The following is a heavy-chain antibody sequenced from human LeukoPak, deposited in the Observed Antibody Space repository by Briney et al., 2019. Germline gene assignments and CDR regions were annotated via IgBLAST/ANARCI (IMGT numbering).Heavy chain of an antibody. CDR2: INPNNGDT. CDR3: ARAPFMVRGVSYYFDY. Sequence: ASVKVSCKASGYTFTVHYIHWVRQAPAQGLEWMGWINPNNGDTNYAQKFQGRVTMTRDTSITTAYMELNRLTSDDTAVYYCARAPFMVRGVSYYFDYWGQGTLVTVSS. V-gene: IGHV1-2*02. D-gene: IGHD3-10*01. J-gene: IGHJ4*02. CDR1: GYTFTVHY.